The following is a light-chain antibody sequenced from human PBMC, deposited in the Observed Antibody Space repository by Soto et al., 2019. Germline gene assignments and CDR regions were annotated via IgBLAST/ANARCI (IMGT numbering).Light chain of an antibody. CDR1: SSNIGNNF. J-gene: IGLJ2*01. V-gene: IGLV1-51*02. CDR2: END. Sequence: QSVLTQPPSVSAAPRQKVTISCSGSSSNIGNNFVSWYQHLPGTPPKLLIFENDKLPSGIPDRFSASKSGTSATLGITGLQTGDEADYYCGPWDSSLSAVVFGGGTKLTVL. CDR3: GPWDSSLSAVV.